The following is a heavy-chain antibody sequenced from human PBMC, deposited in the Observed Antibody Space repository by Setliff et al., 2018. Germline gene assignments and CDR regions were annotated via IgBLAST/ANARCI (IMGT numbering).Heavy chain of an antibody. J-gene: IGHJ4*02. Sequence: SETLSLTCTVSGGSISDNYYWGWIRQSPGKELEWIGGISHSANKYYNPSFRTGVTISVDMSKNQFFLNLDSVTAADTALYYCARESRFGYSGYDSAFDYWGQGMLVTVS. CDR1: GGSISDNYY. D-gene: IGHD5-12*01. V-gene: IGHV4-39*02. CDR2: ISHSANK. CDR3: ARESRFGYSGYDSAFDY.